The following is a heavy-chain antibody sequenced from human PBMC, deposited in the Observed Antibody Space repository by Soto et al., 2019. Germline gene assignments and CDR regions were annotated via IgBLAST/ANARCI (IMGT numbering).Heavy chain of an antibody. J-gene: IGHJ6*02. CDR2: ISSSSSYI. V-gene: IGHV3-21*01. CDR3: AKDQSASSNSYHALDV. D-gene: IGHD6-6*01. CDR1: GFTFSTYS. Sequence: GGSLRLSCAASGFTFSTYSMNWVRQAPGKGLEWVSSISSSSSYIYYADSVKGRFTISRDNAKNSLYLQMNSLRTEDTAVYYCAKDQSASSNSYHALDVWGPGTTVTVSS.